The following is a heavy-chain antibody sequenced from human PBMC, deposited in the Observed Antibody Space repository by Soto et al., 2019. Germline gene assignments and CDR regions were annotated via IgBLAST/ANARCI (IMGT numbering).Heavy chain of an antibody. J-gene: IGHJ4*02. V-gene: IGHV4-31*03. CDR1: GGSISSGGYY. D-gene: IGHD3-9*01. CDR2: IYYSGST. CDR3: ARGSVDYDILTGYPLSYFDY. Sequence: SETLSLTCTVSGGSISSGGYYWSWIRQHPGKGLEWIGYIYYSGSTYYNPSLKSRVTISVDTSKNQFSLKLSSVTAADTAVYYCARGSVDYDILTGYPLSYFDYWGQGTLVTVSS.